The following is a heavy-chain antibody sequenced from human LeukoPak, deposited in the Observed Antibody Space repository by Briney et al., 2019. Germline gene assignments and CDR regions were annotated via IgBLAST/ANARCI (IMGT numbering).Heavy chain of an antibody. D-gene: IGHD3-3*01. V-gene: IGHV4-30-4*01. CDR1: GSSISSGDYY. J-gene: IGHJ4*02. CDR3: ARGRETSYYDFWSGYLNFDY. CDR2: IYYSGST. Sequence: ASETLSLTCTVSGSSISSGDYYWSWIRQPPGKGLEWIGYIYYSGSTNYNPSLKSRVTISVDTSKNQFSLKLSSVTAADTAVYYCARGRETSYYDFWSGYLNFDYWGQGTLVTVSS.